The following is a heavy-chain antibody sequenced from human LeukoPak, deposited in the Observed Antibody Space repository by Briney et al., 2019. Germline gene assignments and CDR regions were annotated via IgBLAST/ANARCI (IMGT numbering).Heavy chain of an antibody. D-gene: IGHD4-23*01. Sequence: PGGSLRLSCAASGFTFSNAWMSWVRQAPGKGLEWVSLITGSGSSTYYADSVKGRFTNSRDNFKNTLYLQMNSLSAEDTAVYYCAKRSGGNSGFDYWGQGILVTVSS. J-gene: IGHJ4*02. CDR2: ITGSGSST. V-gene: IGHV3-23*01. CDR1: GFTFSNAW. CDR3: AKRSGGNSGFDY.